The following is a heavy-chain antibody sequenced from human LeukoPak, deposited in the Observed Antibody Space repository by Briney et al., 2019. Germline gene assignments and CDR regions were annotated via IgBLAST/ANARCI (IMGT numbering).Heavy chain of an antibody. CDR3: ARDNLPGYSSSWNAFDV. CDR2: ISISSSYI. D-gene: IGHD6-13*01. Sequence: GGSLRLSCAASGFTFSSYNMNWVRQAPGKGLEWVSSISISSSYIYYTDSVRGRFTISRDNAKNSLNLQMNSLRAEDTAVYYCARDNLPGYSSSWNAFDVWGQGTMVTVSS. J-gene: IGHJ3*01. CDR1: GFTFSSYN. V-gene: IGHV3-21*01.